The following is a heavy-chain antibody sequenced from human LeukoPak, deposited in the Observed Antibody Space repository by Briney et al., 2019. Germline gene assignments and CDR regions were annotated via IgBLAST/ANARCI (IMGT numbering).Heavy chain of an antibody. J-gene: IGHJ4*02. V-gene: IGHV1-2*02. CDR3: ARGINYYGSGSYSRYYFDY. CDR1: GYTFTGYY. D-gene: IGHD3-10*01. CDR2: INPKRGGT. Sequence: ASVKVSCKASGYTFTGYYMHWVRQAPGQGLEWMGWINPKRGGTKYAQKFQGRVTMTRDTSISTAYMELSSLRSDDTAVYYCARGINYYGSGSYSRYYFDYWGQGTLVTVSS.